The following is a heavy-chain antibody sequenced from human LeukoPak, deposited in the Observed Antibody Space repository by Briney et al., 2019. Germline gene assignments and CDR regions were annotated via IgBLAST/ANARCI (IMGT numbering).Heavy chain of an antibody. J-gene: IGHJ4*02. Sequence: SETLSLTCTVSGGSISSYYWSWIRQPPGKGLEWIGYIYYSGSTNYNPSLKSRVTISVDTSKSQFSLKLSSVTAADTAVYYCARYGRDGYNYAFDYWGQGTLVTVSS. CDR1: GGSISSYY. D-gene: IGHD5-24*01. V-gene: IGHV4-59*01. CDR2: IYYSGST. CDR3: ARYGRDGYNYAFDY.